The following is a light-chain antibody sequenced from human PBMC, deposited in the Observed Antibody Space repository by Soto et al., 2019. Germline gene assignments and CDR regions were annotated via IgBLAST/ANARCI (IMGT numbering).Light chain of an antibody. CDR3: CSYSTTTTLVV. V-gene: IGLV2-14*03. J-gene: IGLJ2*01. CDR2: DVN. Sequence: QSALTQPASMSGSPGQSITISCTGTSSDVGGYNYVSWYQHHPGKAPKLVIYDVNDRPSGVSNRFSGSNSGNTASLTISGLQPEDEADYYCCSYSTTTTLVVFGGGTKLPS. CDR1: SSDVGGYNY.